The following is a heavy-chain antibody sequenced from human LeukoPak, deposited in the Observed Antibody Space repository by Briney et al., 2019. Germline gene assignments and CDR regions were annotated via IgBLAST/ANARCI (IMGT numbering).Heavy chain of an antibody. CDR2: IYSGGGT. J-gene: IGHJ6*04. D-gene: IGHD3-10*02. CDR1: GFTVSSNY. V-gene: IGHV3-53*01. Sequence: TGGSLRLSCAASGFTVSSNYMSWVRQAPGKGLEWVSVIYSGGGTYYADSVKGRFTISRDNAKNSLYLQMNSLRAEDTAVYYCAELGITMIGGVWGKGTTVTISS. CDR3: AELGITMIGGV.